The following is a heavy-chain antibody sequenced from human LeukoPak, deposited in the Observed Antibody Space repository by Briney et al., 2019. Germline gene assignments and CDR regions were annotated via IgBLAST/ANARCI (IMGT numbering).Heavy chain of an antibody. Sequence: PSETLSLTCAVYGGSFSGYYWSWIRQPPGKGLEWIGEINHSGSTNYNPSLKSRVTISVDTSKNQFSLKLSSVTAADTAVYYCARMDTAMVLGYWGQGTLVTVSS. V-gene: IGHV4-34*01. CDR2: INHSGST. CDR1: GGSFSGYY. J-gene: IGHJ4*02. D-gene: IGHD5-18*01. CDR3: ARMDTAMVLGY.